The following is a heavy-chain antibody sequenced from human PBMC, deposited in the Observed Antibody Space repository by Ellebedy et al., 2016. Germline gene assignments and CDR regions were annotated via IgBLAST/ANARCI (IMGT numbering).Heavy chain of an antibody. CDR3: ARVSYDFWSGYELEDY. D-gene: IGHD3-3*01. CDR2: INPNSGGT. Sequence: ASVKVSXXASGYTFTSYYVHWVRQAPGQGLEWMGWINPNSGGTNYAQKFQGRVTMTRDTSISTAYMELSRLRSDDTAVYYCARVSYDFWSGYELEDYWGQGTLVTVSS. V-gene: IGHV1-2*02. CDR1: GYTFTSYY. J-gene: IGHJ4*02.